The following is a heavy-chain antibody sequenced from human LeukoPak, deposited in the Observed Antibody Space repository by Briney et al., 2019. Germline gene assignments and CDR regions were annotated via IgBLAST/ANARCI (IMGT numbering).Heavy chain of an antibody. J-gene: IGHJ4*02. CDR2: INPSGGST. D-gene: IGHD6-19*01. Sequence: ASVKVSCKASGYTFTSYYMHWVRQAPGQGLEWMGIINPSGGSTSYAQKFQGRVTMTRDTSTSTVYMELMSLRSDDTAVFYCARDGSGGGGYFDYWGQGTLVIVSS. V-gene: IGHV1-46*01. CDR3: ARDGSGGGGYFDY. CDR1: GYTFTSYY.